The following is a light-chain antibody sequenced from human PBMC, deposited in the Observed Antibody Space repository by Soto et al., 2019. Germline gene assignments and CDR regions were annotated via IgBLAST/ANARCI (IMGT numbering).Light chain of an antibody. V-gene: IGLV2-14*01. CDR3: SSYTSTSTRV. CDR1: SSDVGGYNY. J-gene: IGLJ1*01. Sequence: QSVLTQPASVSGSPGQSITISCTGTSSDVGGYNYVSWYQHPPGKAPKLMISEVSNRPSGVSNRFSGSKSGNTASLTISGLQAEDEADYYCSSYTSTSTRVFGTGTKV. CDR2: EVS.